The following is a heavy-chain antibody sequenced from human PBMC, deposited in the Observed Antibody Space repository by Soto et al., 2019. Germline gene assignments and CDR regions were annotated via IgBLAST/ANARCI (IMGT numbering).Heavy chain of an antibody. V-gene: IGHV3-48*03. D-gene: IGHD3-3*01. J-gene: IGHJ6*02. CDR1: GFTFSSYE. Sequence: PVGSLRLSCAASGFTFSSYEMNWVRQAPGKGLEWVSYISSSGSTIYYADSVKGRFTISRDNAKNSLYLQMNSLRAEDTAVYYCAGGLENYYYYGMDVWGQRTTVTVSS. CDR3: AGGLENYYYYGMDV. CDR2: ISSSGSTI.